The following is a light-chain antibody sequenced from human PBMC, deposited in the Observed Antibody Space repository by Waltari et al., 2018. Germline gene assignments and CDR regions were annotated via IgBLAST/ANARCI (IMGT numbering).Light chain of an antibody. CDR3: SSQSTNSVVL. CDR2: DVI. J-gene: IGLJ3*02. Sequence: QSALTQPASVSGSPGQSITISCTGTISDVGGFNSVSWYQVHPGQAPRVMIYDVINRPSGVSDRFSASKSGNPASLTISVLQAEDEGDYYCSSQSTNSVVLFGGGTKLTVL. V-gene: IGLV2-14*03. CDR1: ISDVGGFNS.